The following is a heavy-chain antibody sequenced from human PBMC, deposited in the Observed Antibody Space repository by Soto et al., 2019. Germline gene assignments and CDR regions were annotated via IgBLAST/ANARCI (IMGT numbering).Heavy chain of an antibody. CDR2: INHSGST. V-gene: IGHV4-34*01. CDR3: ARWVEVSLDYFDS. J-gene: IGHJ4*02. D-gene: IGHD1-20*01. Sequence: SETLSLTCAVYGGSFSGYYWSWIRQPPGKGLEWIGEINHSGSTNYNPSLKSRVGILVDTSKNQFSLNLNSVTAADTAVYYCARWVEVSLDYFDSWGQGTPVTVSS. CDR1: GGSFSGYY.